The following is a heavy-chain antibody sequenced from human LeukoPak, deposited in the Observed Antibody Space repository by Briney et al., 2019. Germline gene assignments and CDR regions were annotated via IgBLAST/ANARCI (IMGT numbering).Heavy chain of an antibody. CDR1: GGSFSGYY. D-gene: IGHD3-3*01. J-gene: IGHJ4*02. CDR3: ARGPSYYDFWSGYYNLDY. CDR2: INHSGGT. V-gene: IGHV4-34*01. Sequence: SETLSLTCAVYGGSFSGYYWSWIRQPPGKGLEWIGEINHSGGTNYNPSLKSRVTISVDTSKNQFSLKLSSVTAADTAVYYCARGPSYYDFWSGYYNLDYWGQGTLVTVSS.